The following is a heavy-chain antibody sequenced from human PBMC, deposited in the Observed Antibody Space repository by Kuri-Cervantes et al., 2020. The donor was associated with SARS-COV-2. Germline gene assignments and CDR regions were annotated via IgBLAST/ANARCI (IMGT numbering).Heavy chain of an antibody. D-gene: IGHD4-17*01. CDR2: IYYSGST. CDR3: ARDRRGVTTGQYYYYYYYMDV. Sequence: SETLSLTCTVSGGSISSGDYYWSWIRQPPGKGLEWIGYIYYSGSTYYNPSLKSRVTISVDTSKNQFSLKLSSVTAADTAVYYCARDRRGVTTGQYYYYYYYMDVWGKGTTVTVSS. V-gene: IGHV4-30-4*02. J-gene: IGHJ6*03. CDR1: GGSISSGDYY.